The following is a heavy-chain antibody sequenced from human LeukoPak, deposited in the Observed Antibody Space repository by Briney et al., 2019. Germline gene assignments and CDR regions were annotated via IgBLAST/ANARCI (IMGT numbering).Heavy chain of an antibody. CDR1: GFTFSDYY. CDR2: ISSSGSTI. CDR3: ARDSLPLGYYDSSGYWRL. D-gene: IGHD3-22*01. Sequence: GGSLRLSCAASGFTFSDYYMSWIRQAPGKGLEWVSYISSSGSTIYYADSVKGRFTISRDNAKNSLYLQMNSLRAEDTAVYYCARDSLPLGYYDSSGYWRLWGQGTLVTVSS. V-gene: IGHV3-11*04. J-gene: IGHJ4*02.